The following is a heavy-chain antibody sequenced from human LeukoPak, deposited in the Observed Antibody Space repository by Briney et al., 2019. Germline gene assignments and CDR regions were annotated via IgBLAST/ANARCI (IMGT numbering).Heavy chain of an antibody. J-gene: IGHJ4*02. Sequence: GGSLRLSCAASGFTLSTYSISWVRQAPGKGLEWVSSISNDGRYIYYADSVKGRFTISRDNAKNSLYLQLHSLRAEDPAVYYCARVWATVTTRGYYFDYWGPGTLVTVSS. CDR3: ARVWATVTTRGYYFDY. V-gene: IGHV3-21*01. CDR2: ISNDGRYI. CDR1: GFTLSTYS. D-gene: IGHD4-17*01.